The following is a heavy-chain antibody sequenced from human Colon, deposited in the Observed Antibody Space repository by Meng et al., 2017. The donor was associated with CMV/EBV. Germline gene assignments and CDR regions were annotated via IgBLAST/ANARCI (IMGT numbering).Heavy chain of an antibody. D-gene: IGHD3-10*01. CDR3: AKIQRGNFDY. J-gene: IGHJ4*02. CDR1: GFTFSEAW. V-gene: IGHV3-15*01. Sequence: GESLKISCAASGFTFSEAWFSWVRQAPGKGLEWIGLIKSKNDGGTTDFAAPVKGRFTIARDDSQNRVFLQMNSLKIEDTAVYYCAKIQRGNFDYWGQGTLVTVSS. CDR2: IKSKNDGGTT.